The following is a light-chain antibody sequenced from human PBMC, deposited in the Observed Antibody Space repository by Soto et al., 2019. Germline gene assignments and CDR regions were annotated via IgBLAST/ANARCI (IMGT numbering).Light chain of an antibody. CDR1: QALSHD. V-gene: IGKV1-27*01. CDR2: AAS. CDR3: QRDNSVPIT. J-gene: IGKJ5*01. Sequence: DLQMTQSPSSLSASVGDRVTITCRASQALSHDLAWYQQTPGKVPKLLIYAASTLQSGVPSRFSGGGSGTDFTLTISRLQPEDVATYYFQRDNSVPITFGPGTRLEIK.